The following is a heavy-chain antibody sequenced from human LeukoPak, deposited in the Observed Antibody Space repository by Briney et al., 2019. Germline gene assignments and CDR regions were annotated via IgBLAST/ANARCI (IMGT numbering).Heavy chain of an antibody. CDR1: GYMFTELS. Sequence: ASVKVSCKVSGYMFTELSMHWVRQAPGKGLEWMGGFAPEDDEKMYAQKFQGRVTMTEDTSTDTAYMELSSLRSEDTAVYYCAAELSSGYFDYWGQGTLVTVSS. V-gene: IGHV1-24*01. D-gene: IGHD3-22*01. J-gene: IGHJ4*02. CDR3: AAELSSGYFDY. CDR2: FAPEDDEK.